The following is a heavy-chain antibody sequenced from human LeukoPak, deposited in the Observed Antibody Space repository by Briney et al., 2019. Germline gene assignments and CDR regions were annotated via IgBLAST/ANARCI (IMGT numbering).Heavy chain of an antibody. CDR3: ARRRGGLWSSTSSNWFDP. J-gene: IGHJ5*02. V-gene: IGHV1-18*01. CDR2: ISGYNGNT. Sequence: ASVKVSCKASGYTFTNYGISWVRQAPGQGLEWMGWISGYNGNTNYAQELQGRVTMTTDTSTNTAYMELRSLRSDDTAVYYCARRRGGLWSSTSSNWFDPWGQGTLVTVSS. CDR1: GYTFTNYG. D-gene: IGHD2-2*01.